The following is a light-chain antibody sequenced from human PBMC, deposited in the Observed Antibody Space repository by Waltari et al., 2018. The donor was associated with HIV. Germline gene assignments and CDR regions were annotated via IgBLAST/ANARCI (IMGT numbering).Light chain of an antibody. CDR3: CSYAGNYAWV. J-gene: IGLJ3*02. V-gene: IGLV2-11*01. CDR1: SSDVGAYKF. CDR2: AVT. Sequence: QSALTQPRSVSGSPGQSVTISCTGTSSDVGAYKFVSWYQQHPGNAPKLRIYAVTTRPSGVPYRFSGSKSGNSASLIISGLQAGYEAHYFCCSYAGNYAWVFGGGTKLTVL.